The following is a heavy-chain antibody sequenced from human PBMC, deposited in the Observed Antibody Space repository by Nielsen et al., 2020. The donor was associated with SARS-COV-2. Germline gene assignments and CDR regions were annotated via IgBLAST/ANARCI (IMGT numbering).Heavy chain of an antibody. D-gene: IGHD3-22*01. CDR3: ARLATYYYDDSAYYPGYYYGMDV. Sequence: WVRQAPGQGLEWMGRINTNTGNPTYAQGFTGRFVFSFDTSVSTAHLQISGLKAEDTAVYYCARLATYYYDDSAYYPGYYYGMDVWGQGTTVTVSS. V-gene: IGHV7-4-1*02. CDR2: INTNTGNP. J-gene: IGHJ6*02.